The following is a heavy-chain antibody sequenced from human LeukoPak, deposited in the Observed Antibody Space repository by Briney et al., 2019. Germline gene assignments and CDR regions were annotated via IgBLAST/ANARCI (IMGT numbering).Heavy chain of an antibody. J-gene: IGHJ4*02. V-gene: IGHV3-30*04. CDR1: GFTFSSYA. Sequence: PGGSLRLSCAASGFTFSSYATHWVRQAPGKGLEWVAVISYDGSNKYYADSVKGRFTISRDNSKNTLYLQMNSLRAEDTAVYYCARDPSGHYYFDYWGQGTLVTVSS. D-gene: IGHD3-3*02. CDR2: ISYDGSNK. CDR3: ARDPSGHYYFDY.